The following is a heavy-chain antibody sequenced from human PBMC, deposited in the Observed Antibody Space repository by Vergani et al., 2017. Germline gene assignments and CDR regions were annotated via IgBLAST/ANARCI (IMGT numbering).Heavy chain of an antibody. V-gene: IGHV3-43D*04. Sequence: EVQLVESGGVVVQPGGSLRLSCAASGFTFDDYAMHWVRQAPGKGLEWVSLISWDGGSTYYADSVKGRFTISRDNSKNSLYLQMNSLRAEDTALYYCAKDEEAAAGNTVDYWGQGTLVTVSS. J-gene: IGHJ4*02. CDR3: AKDEEAAAGNTVDY. CDR1: GFTFDDYA. D-gene: IGHD6-13*01. CDR2: ISWDGGST.